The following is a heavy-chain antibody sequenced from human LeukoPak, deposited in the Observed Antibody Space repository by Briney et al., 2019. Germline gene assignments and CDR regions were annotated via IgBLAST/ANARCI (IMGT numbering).Heavy chain of an antibody. CDR2: IYTRGST. V-gene: IGHV4-4*07. D-gene: IGHD2-15*01. J-gene: IGHJ3*02. CDR1: GGSFNNYY. Sequence: SETLSLTCTASGGSFNNYYWSWIRQPAGKGLEWIGRIYTRGSTNYNPSLKSRVTMSEDTSKNQYSLKLSSMTAADTAVYYCARGRYCSADICSGGDAFDIWGQGTMVSVSS. CDR3: ARGRYCSADICSGGDAFDI.